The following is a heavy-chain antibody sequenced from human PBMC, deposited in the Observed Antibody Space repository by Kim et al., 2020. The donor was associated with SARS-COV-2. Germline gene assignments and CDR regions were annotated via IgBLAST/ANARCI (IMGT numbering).Heavy chain of an antibody. D-gene: IGHD2-2*01. CDR2: ISGSGGST. V-gene: IGHV3-23*01. CDR1: GFTFSSYA. J-gene: IGHJ4*02. CDR3: ANDLGEVEDIVVVPAAMGGDY. Sequence: GGSLRLSCAASGFTFSSYAMSWVRQAPGKGLEWVSAISGSGGSTYYADSVKGRFTISRDNSKNTLYLQMNSLRAEDTAVYYCANDLGEVEDIVVVPAAMGGDYWGQGTLVTVSS.